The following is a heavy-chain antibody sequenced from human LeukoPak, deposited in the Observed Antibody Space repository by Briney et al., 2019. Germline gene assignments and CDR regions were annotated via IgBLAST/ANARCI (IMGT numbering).Heavy chain of an antibody. V-gene: IGHV3-11*04. CDR1: GFTFSDYY. Sequence: GGSLRLSCAASGFTFSDYYMSWIRQAPGKGLEWVSYISSSGTTIYYADSVKGRFTISRDNAKNSLYLQMNSLRAEDTAVYYCARDRVQLWGPVDYWGQGTLVTVSS. D-gene: IGHD5-18*01. CDR3: ARDRVQLWGPVDY. J-gene: IGHJ4*02. CDR2: ISSSGTTI.